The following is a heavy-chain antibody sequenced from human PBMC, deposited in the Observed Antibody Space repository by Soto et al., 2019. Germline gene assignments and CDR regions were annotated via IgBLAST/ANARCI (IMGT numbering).Heavy chain of an antibody. J-gene: IGHJ4*02. CDR3: AREASYDSSGYTLYYFDY. Sequence: GGSLRLSCAASGFTFSSYSMNWVRQAPGKGLEWVSYISSSSSTIYYADSVKGRFTISRDNAKNSLYLQMNSLRDEDTAVYYCAREASYDSSGYTLYYFDYWGQGTLVTVSS. V-gene: IGHV3-48*02. CDR2: ISSSSSTI. CDR1: GFTFSSYS. D-gene: IGHD3-22*01.